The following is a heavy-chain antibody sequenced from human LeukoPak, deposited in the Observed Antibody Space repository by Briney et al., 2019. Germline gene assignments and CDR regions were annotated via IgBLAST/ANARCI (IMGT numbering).Heavy chain of an antibody. CDR2: IYGTGST. CDR1: GGSIGSDY. J-gene: IGHJ2*01. CDR3: ARDTGAQWWYFDL. D-gene: IGHD1-26*01. V-gene: IGHV4-4*07. Sequence: SETLSLTCAVSGGSIGSDYWSWIRQPAGKGLEWIGRIYGTGSTNYNPSLKSRVTMSVDTSKSQFSLNLSSVTAADTAVYYCARDTGAQWWYFDLWGRGTLVTVSS.